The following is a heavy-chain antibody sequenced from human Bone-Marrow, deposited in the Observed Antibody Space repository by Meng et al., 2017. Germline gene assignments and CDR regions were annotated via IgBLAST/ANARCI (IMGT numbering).Heavy chain of an antibody. CDR2: INPNSGGT. V-gene: IGHV1-2*02. J-gene: IGHJ6*02. CDR3: AILGNYYYYGMDV. D-gene: IGHD3-16*01. Sequence: ASVKVSCKASGYTFTDYFLYWVRQAPGQGLEWMGWINPNSGGTNYAQKFQGRVTMTRDTSINTAYMELSRLRSDDTAVYYCAILGNYYYYGMDVWGQGTTVTVSS. CDR1: GYTFTDYF.